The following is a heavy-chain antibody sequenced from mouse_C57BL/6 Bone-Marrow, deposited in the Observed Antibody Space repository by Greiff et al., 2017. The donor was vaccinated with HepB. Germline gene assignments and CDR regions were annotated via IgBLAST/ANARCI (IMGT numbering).Heavy chain of an antibody. CDR2: IYPRSGNT. CDR3: AREGATPFAY. CDR1: GYTFTSYG. V-gene: IGHV1-81*01. J-gene: IGHJ3*01. Sequence: QVQLQQSGAELARPGASVKLSCKASGYTFTSYGISWVKQRTGQGLEWIGEIYPRSGNTYYNEKFKGKATLTADKSSSTAYMELRRLTSEDSAVYFCAREGATPFAYWGQGTLVTVSA. D-gene: IGHD6-1*01.